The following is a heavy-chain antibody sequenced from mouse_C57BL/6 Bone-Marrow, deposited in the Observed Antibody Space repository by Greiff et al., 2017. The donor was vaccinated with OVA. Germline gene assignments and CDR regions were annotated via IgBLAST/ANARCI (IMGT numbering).Heavy chain of an antibody. CDR1: GYSITSDY. CDR3: ARGVYYNYDEGWAMDY. CDR2: ISYSGST. D-gene: IGHD2-4*01. V-gene: IGHV3-8*01. J-gene: IGHJ4*01. Sequence: DVMLVESGPGLAKPSQTLSLTCSVTGYSITSDYWNWIRKFPGNKLEYMGYISYSGSTYYNPSLKSRISITRDTSKNQYYLQLNSVTTEDTATYYCARGVYYNYDEGWAMDYWGQGTSVTVSS.